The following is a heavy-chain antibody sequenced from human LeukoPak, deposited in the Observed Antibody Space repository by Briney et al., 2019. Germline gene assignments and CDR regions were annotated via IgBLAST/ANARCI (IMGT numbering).Heavy chain of an antibody. Sequence: PGGSLRLSCAASGFTFSDDYMSWIRQAPGKGLEWVSYISNSGSSIYYADSVKGRFTIPRDNAKNSVYLEMNDLRLEDTALYYCARDRSSGGAFDIWGRGTMVTVSS. D-gene: IGHD3-10*01. V-gene: IGHV3-11*01. CDR1: GFTFSDDY. J-gene: IGHJ3*02. CDR2: ISNSGSSI. CDR3: ARDRSSGGAFDI.